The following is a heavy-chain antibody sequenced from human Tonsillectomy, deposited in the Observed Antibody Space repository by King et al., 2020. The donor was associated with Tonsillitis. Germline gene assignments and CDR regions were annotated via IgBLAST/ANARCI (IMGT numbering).Heavy chain of an antibody. CDR1: GFTFSSYA. D-gene: IGHD4-17*01. CDR3: AKDIRYGDSPEYFDY. CDR2: ISGDGGNT. J-gene: IGHJ4*02. Sequence: VQLVESGGGLVQPGGSLRLSCAASGFTFSSYAMSWVRQAPGKGLEWVSLISGDGGNTYYADSVKGRFTISRDNSKNSLYLQMNSLRTEDTALYYCAKDIRYGDSPEYFDYWGQGTLVTVSS. V-gene: IGHV3-43*02.